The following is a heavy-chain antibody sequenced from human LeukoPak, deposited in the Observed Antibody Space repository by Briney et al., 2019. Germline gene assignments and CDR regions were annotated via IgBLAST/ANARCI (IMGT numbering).Heavy chain of an antibody. CDR1: GGTFSSYA. CDR2: IIPIFGTA. D-gene: IGHD3-3*01. CDR3: ASSYDFWSGTQVDYYYGMDV. Sequence: GASVEVSCKASGGTFSSYAISWVRQAPGQGLEWMGGIIPIFGTANYAQKFQGRVTITADESTSTAYMELSSLRSEDTAVYYCASSYDFWSGTQVDYYYGMDVWGQGTTVTVSS. V-gene: IGHV1-69*13. J-gene: IGHJ6*02.